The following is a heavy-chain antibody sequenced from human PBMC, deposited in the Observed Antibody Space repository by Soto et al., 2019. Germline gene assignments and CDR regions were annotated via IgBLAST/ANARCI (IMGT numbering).Heavy chain of an antibody. CDR2: INPSGGST. CDR1: GYTFTSYY. V-gene: IGHV1-46*01. CDR3: ARDSRALLWFGELYPYGMDV. J-gene: IGHJ6*02. Sequence: ASAKVSCKASGYTFTSYYMHWVRQAPGQGLEWMGIINPSGGSTTYAQKFQGRVTMTRDTSTTTVYMELSSLRSEDTAVYYCARDSRALLWFGELYPYGMDVWGQGTTVTVS. D-gene: IGHD3-10*01.